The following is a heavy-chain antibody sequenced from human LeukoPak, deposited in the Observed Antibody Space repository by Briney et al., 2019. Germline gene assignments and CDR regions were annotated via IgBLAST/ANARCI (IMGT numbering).Heavy chain of an antibody. CDR1: GYTFTSYA. CDR3: ARPSYPLLRFLEWASYGMDV. CDR2: INAGNGNT. Sequence: ASVKVSCKASGYTFTSYAMHWVRQAPGQRLEWMGWINAGNGNTKYSQKFQGRVTITRDTSVSTAYMELSSLRSEDTAVYYCARPSYPLLRFLEWASYGMDVWGQGTTVTVSS. J-gene: IGHJ6*02. V-gene: IGHV1-3*01. D-gene: IGHD3-3*01.